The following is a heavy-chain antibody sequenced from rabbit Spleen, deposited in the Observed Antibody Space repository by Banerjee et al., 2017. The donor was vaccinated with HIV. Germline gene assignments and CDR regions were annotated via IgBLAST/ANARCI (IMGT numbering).Heavy chain of an antibody. CDR3: ASAYSDVYFNL. D-gene: IGHD6-1*01. CDR2: IDPIFGIT. V-gene: IGHV1S43*01. Sequence: QEQLVESGGGLVKPGASLTLTCTASGFSFSSSYDMCWVRQAPGKGLEWIGYIDPIFGITYFANWVNGRFTISSHNAQNTLFLELNSLTAADTATYFCASAYSDVYFNLWGPGTLVTVS. J-gene: IGHJ4*01. CDR1: GFSFSSSYD.